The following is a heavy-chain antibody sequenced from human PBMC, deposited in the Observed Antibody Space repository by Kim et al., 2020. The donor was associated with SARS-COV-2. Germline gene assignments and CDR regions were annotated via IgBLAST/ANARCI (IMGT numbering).Heavy chain of an antibody. Sequence: ASVKVSCEASGYTFTGYYMHWVRQAPGQGLEWMGRINPNSGVANYAQKFQGRVTMTKDTSISTAYMELSRLRSDDTAVYYCARDLGGAYYDRLIGDPWGQGTLVTVSS. V-gene: IGHV1-2*06. CDR2: INPNSGVA. J-gene: IGHJ5*02. CDR3: ARDLGGAYYDRLIGDP. CDR1: GYTFTGYY. D-gene: IGHD3-3*01.